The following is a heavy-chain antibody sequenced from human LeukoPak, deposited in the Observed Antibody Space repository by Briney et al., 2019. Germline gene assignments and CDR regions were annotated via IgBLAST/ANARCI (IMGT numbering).Heavy chain of an antibody. J-gene: IGHJ4*02. CDR1: GGSISSFSYY. V-gene: IGHV4-39*01. CDR3: ARRYYCSLSYPAYFDS. CDR2: ISYSGST. D-gene: IGHD3-10*01. Sequence: SETLSLTCTVSGGSISSFSYYWGWVRQPPGLGLEWIGGISYSGSTYYNPSLKSRTTISVDTSKNQFSLRLNSMTAADTAVYYCARRYYCSLSYPAYFDSWGQGTLVTVSS.